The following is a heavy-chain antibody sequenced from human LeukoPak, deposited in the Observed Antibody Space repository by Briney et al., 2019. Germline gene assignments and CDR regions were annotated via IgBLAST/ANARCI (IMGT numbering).Heavy chain of an antibody. J-gene: IGHJ4*02. CDR3: ARLYTVTTVFDY. V-gene: IGHV3-30-3*01. CDR2: ISYDGSNK. D-gene: IGHD4-17*01. CDR1: GFTFSSYA. Sequence: GGSLRLSCAASGFTFSSYAMHWVRQAPGKGPEWVAVISYDGSNKYYADSVKGRFTISRDNAKNTLYLQMNSLRAEDTAVYYCARLYTVTTVFDYWGQGTLVTVSS.